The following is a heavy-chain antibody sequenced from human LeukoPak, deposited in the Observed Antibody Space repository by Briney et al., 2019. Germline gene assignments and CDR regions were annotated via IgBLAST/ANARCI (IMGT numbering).Heavy chain of an antibody. CDR1: GFTFSTYW. CDR3: ASLLQYPSAWFDP. D-gene: IGHD3-9*01. V-gene: IGHV3-74*01. CDR2: ISSDGVTT. Sequence: GGSLRLSCAASGFTFSTYWMHWVRQAPGKVLMWVSRISSDGVTTTYADSVKGRFTISRDNAKNTLYLQMNSLTVEDTAVYHCASLLQYPSAWFDPWGQGTQVTVSS. J-gene: IGHJ5*02.